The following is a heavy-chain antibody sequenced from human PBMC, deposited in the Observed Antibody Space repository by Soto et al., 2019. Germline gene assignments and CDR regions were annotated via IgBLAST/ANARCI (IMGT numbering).Heavy chain of an antibody. J-gene: IGHJ3*01. CDR2: ISYDGNNK. Sequence: GGSLRLSCEASGFIFSYFGMHLVRQAPGKGLEWVSVISYDGNNKYYAQSVKGRFTISSDNSKNTLFLNMDSLRPEDTAVYHCVKGDLDTAVVNSPDAFDFWGPGTMVTVSS. V-gene: IGHV3-30*18. CDR1: GFIFSYFG. D-gene: IGHD5-18*01. CDR3: VKGDLDTAVVNSPDAFDF.